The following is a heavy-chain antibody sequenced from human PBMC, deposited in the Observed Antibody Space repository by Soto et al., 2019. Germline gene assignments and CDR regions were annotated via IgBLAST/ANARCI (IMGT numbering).Heavy chain of an antibody. CDR3: ARDGERDTGLNFYYYLHGMDA. CDR1: GYTFTTYG. J-gene: IGHJ6*02. Sequence: ASVKVSCKTSGYTFTTYGIIWVRQAPGQHLEWLGWISARNGDTNYAQGFQGRVTLTTDTSTSTAYMELMTLRSDDTAVYFCARDGERDTGLNFYYYLHGMDAWGQGTRVTVSS. V-gene: IGHV1-18*04. D-gene: IGHD1-1*01. CDR2: ISARNGDT.